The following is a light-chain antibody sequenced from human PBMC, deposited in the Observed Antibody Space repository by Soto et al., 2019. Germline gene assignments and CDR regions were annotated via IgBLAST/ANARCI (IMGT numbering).Light chain of an antibody. CDR1: SSDVGGYNY. J-gene: IGLJ3*02. CDR3: NSYAGSNNWV. CDR2: EVS. Sequence: QSALTQPASVSGSPGQSITISCTGTSSDVGGYNYVSWYQQHPGKAPKLMIYEVSKRPSGVPDRFSGSKSGNTASLTVSGLQAEDGADYYCNSYAGSNNWVFGGGTKLTVL. V-gene: IGLV2-8*01.